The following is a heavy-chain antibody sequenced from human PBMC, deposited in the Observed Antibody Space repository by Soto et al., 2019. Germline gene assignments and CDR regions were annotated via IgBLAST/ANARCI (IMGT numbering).Heavy chain of an antibody. V-gene: IGHV4-39*01. J-gene: IGHJ3*02. Sequence: QLQLQESGPGLVKPSETLSLTCTVSGGSISSSSYYWGWIRQPPGKGLEWIGSIYYSGSTYYNPSLKRRVTISVDTSKNQFSLKLSSVTAADTAVYYCARHKYSSSWYEASDAFDIWGQGTMVTVSS. D-gene: IGHD6-13*01. CDR2: IYYSGST. CDR3: ARHKYSSSWYEASDAFDI. CDR1: GGSISSSSYY.